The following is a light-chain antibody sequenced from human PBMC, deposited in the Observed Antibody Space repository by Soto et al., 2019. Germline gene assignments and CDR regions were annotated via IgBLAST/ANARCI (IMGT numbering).Light chain of an antibody. CDR2: AAS. CDR1: QSISSY. Sequence: DIQMTQSPSSLSASVGDRVTITCRASQSISSYLNWYQQKPGKAPKLLIYAASSLPSGVPSRFGGSASGTDFTLTISSLQPEDFATYYCQQSYSTPMYTFGQGTKLEIK. J-gene: IGKJ2*01. CDR3: QQSYSTPMYT. V-gene: IGKV1-39*01.